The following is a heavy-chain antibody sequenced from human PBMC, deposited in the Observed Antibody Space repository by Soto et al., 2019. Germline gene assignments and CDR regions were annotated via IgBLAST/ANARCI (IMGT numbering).Heavy chain of an antibody. D-gene: IGHD5-18*01. CDR1: GGSISSSSYY. CDR3: ASRVDTAMILSLSIFSRTGRDYYGMDV. J-gene: IGHJ6*02. V-gene: IGHV4-39*01. CDR2: IYYSGST. Sequence: PSETLSLTCTVSGGSISSSSYYWGWIRQPPGKGLEWIGSIYYSGSTYYNPSLKSRVTISVDTSKNQFSLKLSSETAADTAVYYFASRVDTAMILSLSIFSRTGRDYYGMDVWGQGTTVTVSS.